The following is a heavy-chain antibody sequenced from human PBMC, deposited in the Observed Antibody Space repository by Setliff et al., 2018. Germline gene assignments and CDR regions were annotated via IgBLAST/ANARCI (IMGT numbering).Heavy chain of an antibody. CDR3: ARDNNPGYRGYWGRFDY. V-gene: IGHV4-39*02. J-gene: IGHJ4*02. D-gene: IGHD3-16*02. CDR2: IYYSGST. Sequence: SETLSLTCAVSGGSISSSYYYWGWIRQPPGKGLEWIGSIYYSGSTYYNPSLKSRVTISVDTSKNQFSLKLSSVTVADTAVYYCARDNNPGYRGYWGRFDYWGQGTLVTVSS. CDR1: GGSISSSYYY.